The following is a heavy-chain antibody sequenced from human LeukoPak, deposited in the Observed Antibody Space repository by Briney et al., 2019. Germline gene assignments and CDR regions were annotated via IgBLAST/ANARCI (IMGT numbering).Heavy chain of an antibody. V-gene: IGHV1-2*06. CDR1: GYIFTDYY. J-gene: IGHJ4*02. D-gene: IGHD6-6*01. CDR2: INSNSGGT. CDR3: ATTKIAARRADCDY. Sequence: ASVKVSCKASGYIFTDYYIHWMRQAPGQGLDWMGRINSNSGGTSYAQKFQGMVTMTRDTPTNTAHMELSGLTSADTAVYDCATTKIAARRADCDYWGQGTVVTVFS.